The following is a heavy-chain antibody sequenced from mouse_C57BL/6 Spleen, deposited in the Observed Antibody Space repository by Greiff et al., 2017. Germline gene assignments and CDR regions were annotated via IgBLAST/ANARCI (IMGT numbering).Heavy chain of an antibody. CDR1: GFTFSSYG. Sequence: EVKVVESGGDLVKPGGSLKLSCAASGFTFSSYGMSWVRQTPDKRLEWVATISSGGSYTYYPDSVKGRFTISRDNAKNTLYLQMSSLKSEDTAMYYCARLKDDGYYVGFAYWGQGTLVTVSA. CDR3: ARLKDDGYYVGFAY. CDR2: ISSGGSYT. D-gene: IGHD2-3*01. V-gene: IGHV5-6*01. J-gene: IGHJ3*01.